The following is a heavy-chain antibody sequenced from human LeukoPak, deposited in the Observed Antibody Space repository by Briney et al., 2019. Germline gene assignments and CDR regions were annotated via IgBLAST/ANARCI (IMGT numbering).Heavy chain of an antibody. V-gene: IGHV3-23*01. CDR2: ISGSGGST. J-gene: IGHJ6*02. CDR3: VRDVSRRIGMDV. CDR1: GFTFSSYA. Sequence: GGSLRLSCAASGFTFSSYAMSWVRQAPGKGLEWVSAISGSGGSTYYADSVKGRFTISRDNPENSLYLQMDSLRADDTAVYYCVRDVSRRIGMDVWGQGTTVTVSS. D-gene: IGHD2/OR15-2a*01.